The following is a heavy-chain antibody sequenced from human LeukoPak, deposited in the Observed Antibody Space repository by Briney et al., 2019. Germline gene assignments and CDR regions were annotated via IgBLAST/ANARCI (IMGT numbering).Heavy chain of an antibody. CDR1: GDSISSDNW. CDR2: FFHGGRT. D-gene: IGHD4-17*01. CDR3: SRRSTHLSTLTMGFHF. Sequence: PSETLSLTCGVSGDSISSDNWWTWVRQPPGKGLEWIGEFFHGGRTNYNPSLKSPVTVSLDKSKNQFSLRLGSVTAPGTGLYFSSRRSTHLSTLTMGFHFWGQGILVTVSS. V-gene: IGHV4-4*02. J-gene: IGHJ4*02.